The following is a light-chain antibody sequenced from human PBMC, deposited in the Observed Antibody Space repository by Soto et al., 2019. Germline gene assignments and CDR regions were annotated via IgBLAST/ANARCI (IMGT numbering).Light chain of an antibody. V-gene: IGKV3-20*01. CDR1: QSVSSSF. CDR2: GAS. Sequence: EIVLTQSPCTLSLSPAERATLSCGASQSVSSSFLAWYQQKVGQAPRLLIYGASSRATGIPDRFSGSGSGTDFTLTISRLEAEDFEVEYWQQDGRSAGTVGQGTRLEIK. CDR3: QQDGRSAGT. J-gene: IGKJ5*01.